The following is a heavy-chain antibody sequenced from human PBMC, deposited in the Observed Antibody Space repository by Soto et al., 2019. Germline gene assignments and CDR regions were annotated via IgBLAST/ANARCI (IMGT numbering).Heavy chain of an antibody. CDR3: ARGLYGDYDFDY. V-gene: IGHV4-59*01. D-gene: IGHD4-17*01. CDR2: IYYSGST. J-gene: IGHJ4*02. CDR1: GGSISSYY. Sequence: QVQLQESGPGLVKPLETLSLTCTVSGGSISSYYWSWIRLPPGKGLEWIGFIYYSGSTNYNPSLKSRVTISVDTPENQFSLKLSSVTAADTAVYYCARGLYGDYDFDYWGQGTLVTVSS.